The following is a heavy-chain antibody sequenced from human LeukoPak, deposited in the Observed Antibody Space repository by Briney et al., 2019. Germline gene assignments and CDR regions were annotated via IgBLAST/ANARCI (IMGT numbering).Heavy chain of an antibody. J-gene: IGHJ6*03. Sequence: GGSLRLSCAASGFTFSSYWMHWVRQAPGKGLVWVSRVNTDGSSISYADSVKGRFTISRDNAKNTLYVQMNSLRAEDTAVYYCASSYGDPRGYYYYYYMDVWGKGTTVTVSS. CDR2: VNTDGSSI. CDR1: GFTFSSYW. D-gene: IGHD4-17*01. CDR3: ASSYGDPRGYYYYYYMDV. V-gene: IGHV3-74*01.